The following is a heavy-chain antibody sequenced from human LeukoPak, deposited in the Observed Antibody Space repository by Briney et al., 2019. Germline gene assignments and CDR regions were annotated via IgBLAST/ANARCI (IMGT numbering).Heavy chain of an antibody. CDR1: GFTFSSYD. J-gene: IGHJ4*02. V-gene: IGHV3-23*01. CDR2: ISGSGDRT. CDR3: VPKGTEGY. Sequence: GGSLRLSCAASGFTFSSYDVSWVRQAPGKGLEWVSAISGSGDRTHYADSVKGRFTISRDNSKNTLYLQMNSLRAEDTAVYYCVPKGTEGYWGQGTLVTVSS.